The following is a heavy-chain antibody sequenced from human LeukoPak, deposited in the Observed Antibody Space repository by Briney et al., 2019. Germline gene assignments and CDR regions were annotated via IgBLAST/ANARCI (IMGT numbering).Heavy chain of an antibody. CDR3: AREGYYYDSSGYYWVY. CDR1: GGSFSGYY. Sequence: SETLSLTCAVYGGSFSGYYWSWIRQPPGKGLEWIGEINHSGSTNYNPSLKSRVTISVDTSKNQFSLKLSSVTAADTAVYYCAREGYYYDSSGYYWVYWGQGTLVTVSS. J-gene: IGHJ4*02. CDR2: INHSGST. V-gene: IGHV4-34*01. D-gene: IGHD3-22*01.